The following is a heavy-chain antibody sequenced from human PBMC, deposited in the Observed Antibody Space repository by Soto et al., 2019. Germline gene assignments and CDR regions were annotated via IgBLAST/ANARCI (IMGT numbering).Heavy chain of an antibody. CDR1: GGTFSSYT. J-gene: IGHJ6*02. V-gene: IGHV1-69*02. CDR2: IIPILGIA. CDR3: ARFRGSYGMDV. D-gene: IGHD3-10*01. Sequence: QVQLVQSGAEVKKPGSSMKVSCKSSGGTFSSYTISWVRQAPGQGLEWMGRIIPILGIANHAQKFQGRVTITADKSTSTAYMELSSLSSEDTAVYYCARFRGSYGMDVWGQGTTVTVSS.